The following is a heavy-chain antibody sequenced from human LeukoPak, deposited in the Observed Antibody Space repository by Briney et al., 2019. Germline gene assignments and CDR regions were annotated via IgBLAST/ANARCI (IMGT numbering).Heavy chain of an antibody. Sequence: GGSLRLSCAASGFTFSSYYTNWVRQAPGKGLEWVSSISRSTNYTYYADSVKGRFTISRDNAKNSLYLQMNSLTAEDTAVYYCTRVSYADGGYFDYWGQGTLVTVSS. V-gene: IGHV3-21*01. D-gene: IGHD3-16*01. J-gene: IGHJ4*02. CDR1: GFTFSSYY. CDR2: ISRSTNYT. CDR3: TRVSYADGGYFDY.